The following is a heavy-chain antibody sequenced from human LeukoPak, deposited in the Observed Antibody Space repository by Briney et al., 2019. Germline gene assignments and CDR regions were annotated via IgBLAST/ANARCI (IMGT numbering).Heavy chain of an antibody. CDR2: ISYDGSNK. V-gene: IGHV3-30*03. J-gene: IGHJ4*02. CDR1: GFTFSSYG. CDR3: VRNQMLYDSSGYSH. Sequence: PGGSLRLSCAAPGFTFSSYGMHWVRQAPGKGLEWVAVISYDGSNKYYADSVKGRFTISRDNSKNTLYLQMNSLRAEDTAVYYCVRNQMLYDSSGYSHWGQGTLVTVSS. D-gene: IGHD3-22*01.